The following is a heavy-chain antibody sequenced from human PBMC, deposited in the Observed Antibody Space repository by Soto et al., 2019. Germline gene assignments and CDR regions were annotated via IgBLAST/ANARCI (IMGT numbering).Heavy chain of an antibody. D-gene: IGHD7-27*01. J-gene: IGHJ5*01. CDR2: INTGNGDT. CDR1: GYSFTHFE. Sequence: QVQLVQSGPEVKQPGASVRMSCQASGYSFTHFEMHWVRQAPGQRLEWMGWINTGNGDTKYSQKFQGRVTFTRDTSASTAYLDLYRLKSDDPSFYFCATGLTRLDSSGQGTLVTVSS. CDR3: ATGLTRLDS. V-gene: IGHV1-3*04.